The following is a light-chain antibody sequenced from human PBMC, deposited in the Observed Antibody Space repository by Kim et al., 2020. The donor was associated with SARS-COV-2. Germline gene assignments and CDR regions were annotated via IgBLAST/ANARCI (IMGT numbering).Light chain of an antibody. J-gene: IGLJ3*02. CDR1: SSDVGGYNY. V-gene: IGLV2-11*01. CDR2: AFT. CDR3: SSYAGSSSLL. Sequence: GQSVTISCTGTSSDVGGYNYVSWYQLHPGKAPKLMIYAFTERPSGVPDRFSGSKSGNTAFLTISGLQAEDEADYYCSSYAGSSSLLFGGGTQLTVL.